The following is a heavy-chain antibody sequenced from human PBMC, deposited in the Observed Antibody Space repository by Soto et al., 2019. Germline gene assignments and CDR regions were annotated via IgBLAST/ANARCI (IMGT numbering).Heavy chain of an antibody. CDR3: ARAKTYSYGSGLDY. J-gene: IGHJ4*02. Sequence: ASVKVSCKTSGYTFSSYGISWVRQAPGQGLDWMGWISTYTGDTNYAQKFQGRVTITTDTSTNTAYMDLRNLKSDDTAVYYCARAKTYSYGSGLDYWGQGDLVTVS. CDR2: ISTYTGDT. D-gene: IGHD3-10*01. V-gene: IGHV1-18*01. CDR1: GYTFSSYG.